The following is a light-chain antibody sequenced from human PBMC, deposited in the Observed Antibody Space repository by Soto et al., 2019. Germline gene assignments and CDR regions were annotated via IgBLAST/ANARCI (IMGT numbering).Light chain of an antibody. V-gene: IGKV3-15*01. J-gene: IGKJ1*01. CDR1: HSVSSS. Sequence: EVVMTQSPATLSVSPGERATLSCRASHSVSSSLAWYQQKPGQAPRLLISGASTRAAGIPARFSGSGSGTEFTLTISSLQSEDFATYYCQQYNSYSPTFGQGTKVDIK. CDR2: GAS. CDR3: QQYNSYSPT.